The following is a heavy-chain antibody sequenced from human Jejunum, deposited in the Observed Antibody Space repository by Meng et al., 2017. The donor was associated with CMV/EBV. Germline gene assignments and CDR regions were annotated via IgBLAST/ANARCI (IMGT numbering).Heavy chain of an antibody. CDR3: TRCGINCYLDY. Sequence: SGFSAGDSFMTWVRQAPGKGLEWVGFIRSKNSGGTTEYAASVKGRFIISRDESNSVAYLQMNSLRIEDTAVYYCTRCGINCYLDYWGQGTLVTVSS. D-gene: IGHD2-15*01. J-gene: IGHJ4*03. CDR2: IRSKNSGGTT. CDR1: GFSAGDSF. V-gene: IGHV3-49*04.